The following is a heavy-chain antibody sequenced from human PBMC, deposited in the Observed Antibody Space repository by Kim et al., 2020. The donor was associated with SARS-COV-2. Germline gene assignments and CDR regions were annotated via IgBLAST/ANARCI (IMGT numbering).Heavy chain of an antibody. Sequence: GGSLRLSCAASGFTFSSYGMHWVRQAPGKGLEWVAVISYDGSNKYYADSVKGRFTISRDNSKNTLYLQMNSLRAEDTAVYYCAKGRDSGSYYALDYWGQGTLVTVSS. CDR2: ISYDGSNK. D-gene: IGHD1-26*01. V-gene: IGHV3-30*18. CDR3: AKGRDSGSYYALDY. J-gene: IGHJ4*02. CDR1: GFTFSSYG.